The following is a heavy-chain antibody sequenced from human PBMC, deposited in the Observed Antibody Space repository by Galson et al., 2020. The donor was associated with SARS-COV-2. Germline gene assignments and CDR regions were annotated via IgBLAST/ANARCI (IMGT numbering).Heavy chain of an antibody. Sequence: SVKVSCKASGGTFSSYAISWVRQAPGQGLEWMGGIIPIFGTANYAQKFQGRVTITADESTSTAYMELSSLRSEDTAVYYCARAMWGRSSSYVSDYYYYYMDVWGQGTTVTVSS. CDR2: IIPIFGTA. CDR1: GGTFSSYA. CDR3: ARAMWGRSSSYVSDYYYYYMDV. J-gene: IGHJ6*03. V-gene: IGHV1-69*13. D-gene: IGHD2-2*01.